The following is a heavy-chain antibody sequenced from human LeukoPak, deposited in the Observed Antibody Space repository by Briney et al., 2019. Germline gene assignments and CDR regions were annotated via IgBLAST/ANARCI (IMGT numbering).Heavy chain of an antibody. V-gene: IGHV3-21*04. CDR1: GFTFSSYS. D-gene: IGHD1-14*01. Sequence: PGGSLRLSCAASGFTFSSYSMNWGRQAPGKGLGWVSSITNSYIYYPESVKGRFTIPRTNAKHSPSLHMPRLRAADAAVHYCARDAGRMDDWGQGTTVTVSS. CDR3: ARDAGRMDD. J-gene: IGHJ6*02. CDR2: ITNSYI.